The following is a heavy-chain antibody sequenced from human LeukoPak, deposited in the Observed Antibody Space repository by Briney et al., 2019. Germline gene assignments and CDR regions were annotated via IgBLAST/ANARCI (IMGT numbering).Heavy chain of an antibody. Sequence: PSQTLSLTCTVSGGSISSGSYYWSWIRQPAGKGLEWIGRIYTSGSTNYNPSLKSRVTISVDRSKNQFSLKLSSVTAADTAVYYCAREFSSPNWFDPWGQGTLVTVSS. CDR2: IYTSGST. J-gene: IGHJ5*02. D-gene: IGHD6-13*01. CDR3: AREFSSPNWFDP. CDR1: GGSISSGSYY. V-gene: IGHV4-61*02.